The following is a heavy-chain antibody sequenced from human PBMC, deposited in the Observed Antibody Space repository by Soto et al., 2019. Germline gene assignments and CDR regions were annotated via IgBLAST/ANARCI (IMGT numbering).Heavy chain of an antibody. J-gene: IGHJ4*02. D-gene: IGHD1-1*01. CDR3: VRDLYRSATMPCLDH. V-gene: IGHV3-23*01. CDR2: ISDTGGDS. CDR1: GFTFINYA. Sequence: GGSLRLSCEASGFTFINYAMSWVRQAPGKGLEWVASISDTGGDSYYADSMDGRFTISRDNSKNTLYLQINSLRAEDTAVYYCVRDLYRSATMPCLDHWGQGTMVTVYS.